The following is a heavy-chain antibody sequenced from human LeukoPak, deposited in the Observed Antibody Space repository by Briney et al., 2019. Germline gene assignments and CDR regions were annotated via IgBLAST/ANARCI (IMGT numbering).Heavy chain of an antibody. CDR2: ISSSGSTI. CDR3: ARGRSIAVAGTGGYYYYGMDV. Sequence: GRSLRLSCAASGFTFSSYEMNWVRQAPGKGLEWVSYISSSGSTIYYADSVKSRFTISRDNAKNSLYLQMNSLRAEDTAVYYCARGRSIAVAGTGGYYYYGMDVWGKGTTVTVSS. J-gene: IGHJ6*04. D-gene: IGHD6-19*01. V-gene: IGHV3-48*03. CDR1: GFTFSSYE.